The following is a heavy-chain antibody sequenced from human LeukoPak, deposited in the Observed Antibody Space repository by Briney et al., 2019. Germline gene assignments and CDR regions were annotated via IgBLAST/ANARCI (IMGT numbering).Heavy chain of an antibody. J-gene: IGHJ4*02. CDR1: GGSISSYY. CDR3: ARLWFGELSYFDY. V-gene: IGHV4-59*08. Sequence: PSETLSLTCTVSGGSISSYYWSWIRQPPGKGLDWIGYIYYSGSTNYNPSLKSRVTISVDTSKNQFSLKLSSVTAADTAVYYCARLWFGELSYFDYWGQGTLVTVSS. D-gene: IGHD3-10*01. CDR2: IYYSGST.